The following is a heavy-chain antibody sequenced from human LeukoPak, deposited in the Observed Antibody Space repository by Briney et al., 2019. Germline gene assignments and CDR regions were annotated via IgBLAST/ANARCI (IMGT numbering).Heavy chain of an antibody. V-gene: IGHV1-8*02. D-gene: IGHD3-22*01. J-gene: IGHJ3*02. CDR2: MNPNSGNT. CDR1: GYTFTSYD. Sequence: GASVKVSCKASGYTFTSYDINWVRQATGQGLEWMGWMNPNSGNTGYAQKFQGRVTMTRDTSISTAYMELSRLRSDDTAVYYCARPSGYDRSKNAFDIWGQGTMVTVSS. CDR3: ARPSGYDRSKNAFDI.